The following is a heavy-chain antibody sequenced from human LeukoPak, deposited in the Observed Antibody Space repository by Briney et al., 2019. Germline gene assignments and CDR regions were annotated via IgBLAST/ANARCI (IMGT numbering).Heavy chain of an antibody. CDR3: ARGSAVIVVDQWFDP. D-gene: IGHD3-22*01. CDR1: GYTVTSYG. V-gene: IGHV1-18*01. Sequence: ASVKVSCKAAGYTVTSYGTSWDRQAPGRGLEWMGWTRAYNGTTSYAQKLQGRVTMTTDTSTSTAYMELRSLRSDDTAVYYCARGSAVIVVDQWFDPWGQGTLVTVSS. CDR2: TRAYNGTT. J-gene: IGHJ5*02.